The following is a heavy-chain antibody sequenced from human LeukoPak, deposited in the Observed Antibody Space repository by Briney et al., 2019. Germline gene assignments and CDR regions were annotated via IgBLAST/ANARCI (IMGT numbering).Heavy chain of an antibody. CDR2: IYSSGST. CDR3: ARRFGTSGWVDY. CDR1: GGSFSGYY. J-gene: IGHJ4*02. V-gene: IGHV4-59*08. D-gene: IGHD6-19*01. Sequence: PSETLSLTCAVYGGSFSGYYWSWIRQPPGKGLEWIGYIYSSGSTNYNPSLKSRVTISVDSSKNQFSLKLSSVTAADTAVYYCARRFGTSGWVDYWGQGTLVTVSS.